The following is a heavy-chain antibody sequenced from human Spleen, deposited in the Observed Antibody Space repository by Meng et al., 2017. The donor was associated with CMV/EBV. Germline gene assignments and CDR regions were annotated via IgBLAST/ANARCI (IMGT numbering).Heavy chain of an antibody. CDR3: ARDLNRLDWLGRGGGGYGMDV. V-gene: IGHV1-69*05. Sequence: SVKVSCKPSGGTFSSYAISWVRQAPGQGLEWMGGIIPIVERTNCAQKFQGRVTIITDESTSTAYMELSSLRSEDTAVYYCARDLNRLDWLGRGGGGYGMDVWGQGTTVTVSS. D-gene: IGHD3-9*01. J-gene: IGHJ6*02. CDR1: GGTFSSYA. CDR2: IIPIVERT.